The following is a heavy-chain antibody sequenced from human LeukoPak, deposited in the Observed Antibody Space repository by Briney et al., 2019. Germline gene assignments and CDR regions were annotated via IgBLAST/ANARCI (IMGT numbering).Heavy chain of an antibody. CDR1: GFTFSRHS. CDR2: ISSSSGTI. V-gene: IGHV3-48*02. Sequence: PGGSLRLSCVASGFTFSRHSMNWVRQAPGKGLEWISYISSSSGTIYYADSVKGRFTISRDNAKNSLYLQMNSLRDEDTAVYYCARDDGFYDSGGYYNNLLFDLWGQGTLVTVSS. CDR3: ARDDGFYDSGGYYNNLLFDL. J-gene: IGHJ4*02. D-gene: IGHD3-22*01.